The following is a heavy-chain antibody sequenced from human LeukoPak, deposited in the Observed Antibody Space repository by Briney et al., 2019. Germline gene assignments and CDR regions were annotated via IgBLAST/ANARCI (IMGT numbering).Heavy chain of an antibody. D-gene: IGHD3-9*01. CDR1: GFTFSSYA. Sequence: GGSLRLSCAASGFTFSSYATSWVRQAPGKGLEWVSAISGSGGSTYYADSVKGRFTISRDNSKNTLYLQMNSLRAEDTAVYYCARANDNYYYYYMDVWGKGTTVTISS. J-gene: IGHJ6*03. CDR3: ARANDNYYYYYMDV. CDR2: ISGSGGST. V-gene: IGHV3-23*01.